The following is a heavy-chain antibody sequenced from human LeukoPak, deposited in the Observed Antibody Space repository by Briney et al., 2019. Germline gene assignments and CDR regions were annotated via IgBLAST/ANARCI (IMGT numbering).Heavy chain of an antibody. CDR3: ARGGIAAAEFVDLDY. CDR2: INPNSGGT. J-gene: IGHJ4*02. D-gene: IGHD6-13*01. V-gene: IGHV1-2*02. CDR1: GYTFTGYY. Sequence: GASVKVSCKASGYTFTGYYMHWVRQAPGQGLEWMGWINPNSGGTNHAQKFQGRVTMTRDTSISTAYMELSRLRSDDTAVYYCARGGIAAAEFVDLDYWGQGTLVTVSS.